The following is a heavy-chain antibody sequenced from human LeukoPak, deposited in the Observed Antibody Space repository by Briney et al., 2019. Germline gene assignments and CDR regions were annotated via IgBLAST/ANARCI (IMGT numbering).Heavy chain of an antibody. CDR2: IRGSGGST. J-gene: IGHJ5*02. V-gene: IGHV3-23*01. CDR1: GFTFSSYA. Sequence: GSLRLSCAASGFTFSSYAMSWVRQAPGKGVEWVSAIRGSGGSTYYADSVKGRFTISRDNSKNTLSLQMNSLRAEDTAVYYCAKWYCSSTSCYNHWFDPWGQGTLVTVSS. D-gene: IGHD2-2*02. CDR3: AKWYCSSTSCYNHWFDP.